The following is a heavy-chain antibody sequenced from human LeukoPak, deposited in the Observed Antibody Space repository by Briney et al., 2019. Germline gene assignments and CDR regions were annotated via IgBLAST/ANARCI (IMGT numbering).Heavy chain of an antibody. V-gene: IGHV3-66*01. CDR3: ARDGGSGTSTGYNGYYYYGMDV. Sequence: PGGSLRLSCAASGFTVINNYMSSVRQAPGKGLEWVSFIYSGDSTYYTDSVKGRFAISRDSSKTTVHLQMNSLRAEDTAVYYCARDGGSGTSTGYNGYYYYGMDVWGQGTTVTVSS. J-gene: IGHJ6*02. CDR1: GFTVINNY. D-gene: IGHD3-9*01. CDR2: IYSGDST.